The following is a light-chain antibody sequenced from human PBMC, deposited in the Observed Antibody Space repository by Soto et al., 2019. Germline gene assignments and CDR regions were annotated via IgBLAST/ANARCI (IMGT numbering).Light chain of an antibody. CDR1: QSVSSY. CDR2: DTS. Sequence: VLTQSAATLSLSPGKRPTSSCRASQSVSSYLAWYQQKPGQAPRLLIYDTSNRATGVPARFSGSGSGTDFTLTISSLEPEDFAVYYCQQRSNLPLITSGQGTRLETK. CDR3: QQRSNLPLIT. V-gene: IGKV3-11*01. J-gene: IGKJ5*01.